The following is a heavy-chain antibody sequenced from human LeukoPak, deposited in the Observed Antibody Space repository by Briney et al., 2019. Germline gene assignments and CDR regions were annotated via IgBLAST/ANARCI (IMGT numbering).Heavy chain of an antibody. CDR1: VGSISSSSYY. J-gene: IGHJ1*01. V-gene: IGHV4-39*01. CDR2: IYYSGST. Sequence: SETLSLTCVHSVGSISSSSYYWGWIRQPPGKGLEWIGSIYYSGSTYYNPYLKSRVTISVDTSKNQFSLKLSSVTAADTAVYYCARVCSGGSCYPTNWGQGTLVTVSS. CDR3: ARVCSGGSCYPTN. D-gene: IGHD2-15*01.